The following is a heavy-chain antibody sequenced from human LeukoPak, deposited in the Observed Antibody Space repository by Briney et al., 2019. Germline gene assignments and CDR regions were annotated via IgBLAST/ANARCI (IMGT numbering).Heavy chain of an antibody. CDR1: GFTFSSYW. CDR2: INSDGSST. D-gene: IGHD3-22*01. CDR3: ARRIVTYYYDSSGSLDAFDI. V-gene: IGHV3-74*01. Sequence: GESLRLSCAASGFTFSSYWMHWVRRAPGKGLVWVSLINSDGSSTGYADSVKGRFTISRDNAKNTLYLQMNSLRAEDTAVYSCARRIVTYYYDSSGSLDAFDIWGQGTMVTVSS. J-gene: IGHJ3*02.